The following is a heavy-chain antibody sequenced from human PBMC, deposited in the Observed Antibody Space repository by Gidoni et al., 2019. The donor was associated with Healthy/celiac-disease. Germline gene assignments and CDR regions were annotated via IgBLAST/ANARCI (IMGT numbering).Heavy chain of an antibody. CDR3: STLIVVYGMDV. CDR2: IRSKANSYAT. D-gene: IGHD1-26*01. Sequence: EVQLVESGGGLVQPGGYLKLSCAASGFTFSGSAMHWVRQASGKGLEWVGRIRSKANSYATAYAASVKGRFTISRDDSKNTAYLQMNSLKTEDTAVYYCSTLIVVYGMDVWGQGTTVTVSS. V-gene: IGHV3-73*01. CDR1: GFTFSGSA. J-gene: IGHJ6*02.